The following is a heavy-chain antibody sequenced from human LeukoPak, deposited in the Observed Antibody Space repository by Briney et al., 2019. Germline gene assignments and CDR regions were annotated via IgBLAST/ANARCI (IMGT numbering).Heavy chain of an antibody. D-gene: IGHD3-16*01. CDR1: GFTVNSNY. J-gene: IGHJ4*02. CDR2: IYSDGTT. V-gene: IGHV3-53*01. Sequence: GGSLRLSCAASGFTVNSNYMSWVRQAPGKGLEWVSVIYSDGTTVYADSVKGRFTISRDNSKNTLFLQMNSLRAGDTAVYYCARSLGPLDATYYFDYWGQGALVTVSS. CDR3: ARSLGPLDATYYFDY.